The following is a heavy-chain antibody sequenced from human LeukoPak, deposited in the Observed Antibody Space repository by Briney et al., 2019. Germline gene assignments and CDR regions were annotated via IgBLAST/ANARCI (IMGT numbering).Heavy chain of an antibody. CDR1: GGSISSRY. V-gene: IGHV4-59*11. CDR2: IYYSGST. D-gene: IGHD6-13*01. J-gene: IGHJ4*02. Sequence: SETLSLTCTVSGGSISSRYWSWIRQPPGKGLEWIGYIYYSGSTNYNPSLKSRVTISVDTSKNQFSLKLSSVTAADTAVYYCARIRIAAAGLAFDYWGQGTLVTVSS. CDR3: ARIRIAAAGLAFDY.